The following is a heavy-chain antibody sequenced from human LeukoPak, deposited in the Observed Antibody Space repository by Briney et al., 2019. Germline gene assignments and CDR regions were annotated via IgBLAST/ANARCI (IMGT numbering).Heavy chain of an antibody. Sequence: SETLSLTCTVSGGSISSSSYYWGWIRQPPGKGLEWIGSIYYSGSTYYNPSLKSRVTISVDTSKNQFSLKLSSVTAADTAVYYCARGQQLVGGYFDLWGRGTLVTVSS. J-gene: IGHJ2*01. D-gene: IGHD6-13*01. CDR1: GGSISSSSYY. V-gene: IGHV4-39*07. CDR3: ARGQQLVGGYFDL. CDR2: IYYSGST.